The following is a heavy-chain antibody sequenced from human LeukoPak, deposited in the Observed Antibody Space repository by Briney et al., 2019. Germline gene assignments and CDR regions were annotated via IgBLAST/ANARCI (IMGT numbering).Heavy chain of an antibody. CDR3: ARTYSSSSFDY. J-gene: IGHJ4*02. CDR1: GFTFSSYS. CDR2: ISSSSSTI. Sequence: PGGSLRLSCAASGFTFSSYSMNWVRQAPGKGLEWVSYISSSSSTIYYADSVKGRFTISRDNAKNSLYLQMNSLRAEDTAVYYCARTYSSSSFDYWGQGTLVTVSS. D-gene: IGHD6-6*01. V-gene: IGHV3-48*01.